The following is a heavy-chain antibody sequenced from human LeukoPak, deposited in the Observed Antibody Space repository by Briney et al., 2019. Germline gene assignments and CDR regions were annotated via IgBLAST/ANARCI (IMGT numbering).Heavy chain of an antibody. CDR1: GFTFGDYA. V-gene: IGHV3-49*03. CDR2: IRSKAYGGTT. D-gene: IGHD1-26*01. J-gene: IGHJ6*02. Sequence: SGGSLRLSCAASGFTFGDYAMSWFRQAPGKGLEWVGFIRSKAYGGTTEYAASVKGRFTISRDDSKSIAYLQMNSLKTEDTAVYYCTRDSGTYSYYYYGMDVWGQGTTVTVSS. CDR3: TRDSGTYSYYYYGMDV.